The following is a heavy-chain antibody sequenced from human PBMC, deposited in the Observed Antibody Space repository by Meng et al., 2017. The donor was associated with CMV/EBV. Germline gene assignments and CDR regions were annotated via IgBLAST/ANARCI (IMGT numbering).Heavy chain of an antibody. Sequence: GGSLRLSCAASGFTFSRFGMHWVRQAPGKGLEWVPYIFFDGNKTYYADSVRGRFTILRDVSGTTLYLQMNSLRAEDAAVYYCAKDYYYYAMDVWGLGSTVTVSS. V-gene: IGHV3-30*02. CDR2: IFFDGNKT. CDR1: GFTFSRFG. CDR3: AKDYYYYAMDV. J-gene: IGHJ6*02.